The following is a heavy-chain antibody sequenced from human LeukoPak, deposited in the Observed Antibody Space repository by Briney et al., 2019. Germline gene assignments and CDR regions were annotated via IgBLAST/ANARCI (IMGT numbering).Heavy chain of an antibody. Sequence: SVKVSCKASGGTFSSYAISWVRQAPGQGLEWMGRIIPILGIANYAQKFQGRVTITADKSTSTAYMELSSLRPEDTAVYYCANGPIGGFDYWGQGTLVTVSS. CDR2: IIPILGIA. CDR1: GGTFSSYA. J-gene: IGHJ4*02. V-gene: IGHV1-69*04. D-gene: IGHD1-26*01. CDR3: ANGPIGGFDY.